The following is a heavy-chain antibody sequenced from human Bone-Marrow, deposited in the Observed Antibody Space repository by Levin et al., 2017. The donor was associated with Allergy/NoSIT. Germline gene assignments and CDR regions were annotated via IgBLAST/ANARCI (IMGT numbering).Heavy chain of an antibody. V-gene: IGHV3-53*01. D-gene: IGHD2-15*01. CDR3: ARNPGSINWS. J-gene: IGHJ4*02. CDR2: IYSVGTT. Sequence: GGFLRLSCAASGFTVSNNYMSWVRQPPGKGLEWVSLIYSVGTTHYADSVRGRFTISRDHSENTLYLQMNNLRAEDTAVYYCARNPGSINWSWGQGTLVTVSS. CDR1: GFTVSNNY.